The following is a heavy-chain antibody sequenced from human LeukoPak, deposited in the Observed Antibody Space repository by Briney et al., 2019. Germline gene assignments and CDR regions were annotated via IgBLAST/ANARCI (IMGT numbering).Heavy chain of an antibody. CDR3: ARSLGSGWIHLVEY. J-gene: IGHJ4*02. V-gene: IGHV3-33*01. CDR1: GFTFSSYG. Sequence: PGRSLRLSCAASGFTFSSYGMHWVRQAPGKGLEWVAVIWYDGSNKYYADSVKGRFTISRDNSKNTVDLQMYSLRAEDSAVYYCARSLGSGWIHLVEYWGQGTLVTVS. D-gene: IGHD6-19*01. CDR2: IWYDGSNK.